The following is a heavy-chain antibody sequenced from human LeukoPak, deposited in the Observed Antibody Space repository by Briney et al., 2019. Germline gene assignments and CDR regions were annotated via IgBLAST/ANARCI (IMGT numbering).Heavy chain of an antibody. CDR1: GFTFSDYY. V-gene: IGHV3-11*01. J-gene: IGHJ4*02. CDR2: ISNSGRSV. CDR3: ARDRGNWGSVF. Sequence: GGSLRLSCAASGFTFSDYYMSWNRQAPGKGLEWLSHISNSGRSVYYADSVKGRFTIPRDNAKKTLYLQLNNLRAEDTAVYYCARDRGNWGSVFWGQGTQVIVSS. D-gene: IGHD3-16*01.